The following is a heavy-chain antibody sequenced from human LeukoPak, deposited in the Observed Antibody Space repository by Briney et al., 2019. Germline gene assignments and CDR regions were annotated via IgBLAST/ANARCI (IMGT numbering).Heavy chain of an antibody. J-gene: IGHJ6*03. D-gene: IGHD3-3*01. V-gene: IGHV1-8*01. Sequence: GASVTVSFMASGYTFTSYDINWVRQATGQGLEWMGWMNPNSGNTGYAQKFQGRVTMTRNTSISTAYMELSSLRSEDTAVYYCARGIGVYYYYYYMDVWGKGTTVTVSS. CDR1: GYTFTSYD. CDR2: MNPNSGNT. CDR3: ARGIGVYYYYYYMDV.